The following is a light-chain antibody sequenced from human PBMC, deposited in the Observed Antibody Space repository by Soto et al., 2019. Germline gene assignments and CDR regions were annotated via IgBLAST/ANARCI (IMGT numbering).Light chain of an antibody. V-gene: IGKV3-15*01. CDR3: QQYSRAPLT. CDR1: QNVMYN. J-gene: IGKJ1*01. Sequence: EIVLTQSPATLYVSPGGRATLSCRASQNVMYNLAWYQQKPGQAPRLLVYGATTRATDAPPRFRGSGSGTEFSLTISSLQSEDFAVYYCQQYSRAPLTFGQGTKVEIK. CDR2: GAT.